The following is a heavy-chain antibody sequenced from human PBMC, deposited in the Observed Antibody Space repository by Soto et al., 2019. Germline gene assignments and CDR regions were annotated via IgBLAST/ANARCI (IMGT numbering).Heavy chain of an antibody. V-gene: IGHV1-3*01. Sequence: ACCKASGYTFASHAMHWVRQAPGQRLEWMGWINAGNGNTKYSQKFQGRVTITRDTSASTAYMELSSLRSEDTAVYYCARSTAIAAADYWGQGTLVTVS. J-gene: IGHJ4*02. CDR2: INAGNGNT. CDR1: GYTFASHA. D-gene: IGHD6-13*01. CDR3: ARSTAIAAADY.